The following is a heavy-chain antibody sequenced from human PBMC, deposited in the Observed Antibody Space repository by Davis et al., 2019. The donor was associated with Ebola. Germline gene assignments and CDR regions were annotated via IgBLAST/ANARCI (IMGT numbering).Heavy chain of an antibody. J-gene: IGHJ6*02. CDR2: IIPMFGTS. CDR1: GGTSTSYA. V-gene: IGHV1-69*06. Sequence: SVKVSCQASGGTSTSYAISWVRQGPGQGLEWIGGIIPMFGTSDYAQSFQGRVTITADKSTATGYMELSSLRSEDTAVYYCARGDSTSWHYYAMDVWGQGTTVIVSS. D-gene: IGHD2-2*01. CDR3: ARGDSTSWHYYAMDV.